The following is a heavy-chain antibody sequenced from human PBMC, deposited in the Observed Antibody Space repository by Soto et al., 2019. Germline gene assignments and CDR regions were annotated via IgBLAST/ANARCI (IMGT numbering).Heavy chain of an antibody. CDR2: IYYSGGT. CDR1: GGSFSGYY. J-gene: IGHJ3*02. CDR3: ARDYPYSGSYGAFDI. D-gene: IGHD1-26*01. Sequence: PSETLSLTCAVYGGSFSGYYWTWIRQHPGKGLEWIVYIYYSGGTYYNPSLKSRVTISVDTSKNQFSLKLSSVTAADTAVYYCARDYPYSGSYGAFDIWGQGTMVTVSS. V-gene: IGHV4-31*11.